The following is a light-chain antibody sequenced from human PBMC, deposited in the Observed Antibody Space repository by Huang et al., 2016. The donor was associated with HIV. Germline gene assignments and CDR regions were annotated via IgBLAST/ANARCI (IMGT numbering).Light chain of an antibody. J-gene: IGKJ1*01. V-gene: IGKV3D-15*01. CDR3: QQYNNWPPWT. Sequence: IVMTQSPATLSVSPGERATLSCRASAGVSNKVAWYQQRPGQPPRLLIHGASTRHTGSPANFSGRGSGTEFTLTITILQPEDSAVYYCQQYNNWPPWTFGPGTQVEI. CDR1: AGVSNK. CDR2: GAS.